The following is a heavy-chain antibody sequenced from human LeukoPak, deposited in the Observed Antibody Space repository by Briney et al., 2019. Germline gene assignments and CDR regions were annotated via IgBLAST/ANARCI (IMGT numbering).Heavy chain of an antibody. V-gene: IGHV4-59*08. CDR2: IYYSGST. D-gene: IGHD3-10*01. J-gene: IGHJ6*02. CDR3: ARLRITMVRGVFIDYYYGMDV. Sequence: PSETLSLTCTVSGGSISSYYWSWIRQPPGKGLEWIGYIYYSGSTNYNPSLKSRVTISVDTSKNQFSLKLSSVTAADTAVYYCARLRITMVRGVFIDYYYGMDVWGQGTTVTVSS. CDR1: GGSISSYY.